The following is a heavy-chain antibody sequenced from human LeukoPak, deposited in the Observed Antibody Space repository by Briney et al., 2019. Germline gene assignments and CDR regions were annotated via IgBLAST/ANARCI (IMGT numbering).Heavy chain of an antibody. V-gene: IGHV3-33*08. Sequence: GGSLRLSCAASGFTFSSNAMHWARQAPGKGLEWVALIWYDGSKRYYADSVQGRFSISRDDSKNTLFLQMNSLRADDTAVYYCARDLGNFGSGTSYYDYWGQGTLVTVSS. J-gene: IGHJ4*02. CDR1: GFTFSSNA. D-gene: IGHD3-10*01. CDR2: IWYDGSKR. CDR3: ARDLGNFGSGTSYYDY.